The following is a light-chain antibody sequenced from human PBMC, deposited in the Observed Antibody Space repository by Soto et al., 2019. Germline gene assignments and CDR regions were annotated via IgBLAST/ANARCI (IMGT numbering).Light chain of an antibody. CDR1: QTISVS. J-gene: IGKJ1*01. CDR2: DAS. Sequence: IQMTQSPSTLSASVGDTVTITCRASQTISVSLAWYQQKPGKAPNLLIYDASTLQGGVPSRFSGSGSGTEFTLTVTSLQPDDFATYYCQQYNSYSPTFGQGTKVDIK. V-gene: IGKV1-5*01. CDR3: QQYNSYSPT.